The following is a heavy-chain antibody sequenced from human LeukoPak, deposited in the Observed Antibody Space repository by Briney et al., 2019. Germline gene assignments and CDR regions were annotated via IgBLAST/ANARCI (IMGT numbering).Heavy chain of an antibody. CDR3: AKDVYSSGAVFDY. Sequence: GGSLRLSCAASGFTFSSYGMHWVRQAPGKGLEWVAFIRYDGSNKYYADSVKGRFTISRDNSKNTLYLQMNSLRAEDTAVYYCAKDVYSSGAVFDYWGQGTLVTVSS. CDR2: IRYDGSNK. V-gene: IGHV3-30*02. D-gene: IGHD6-19*01. J-gene: IGHJ4*02. CDR1: GFTFSSYG.